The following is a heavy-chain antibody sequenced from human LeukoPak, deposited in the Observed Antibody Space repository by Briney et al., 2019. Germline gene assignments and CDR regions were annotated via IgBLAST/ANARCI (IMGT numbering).Heavy chain of an antibody. D-gene: IGHD2-15*01. Sequence: GGSLRLSCTVSGFTFSNFWMSWVRQAPGKGLERVANIKDDGSAKFYLASVEGRFTISRDNAKSSLYLQMNSLRAEDTAVYYCARGGELGYCSGGSCYPVDYWGQGTLVTVSS. CDR3: ARGGELGYCSGGSCYPVDY. CDR1: GFTFSNFW. V-gene: IGHV3-7*01. J-gene: IGHJ4*02. CDR2: IKDDGSAK.